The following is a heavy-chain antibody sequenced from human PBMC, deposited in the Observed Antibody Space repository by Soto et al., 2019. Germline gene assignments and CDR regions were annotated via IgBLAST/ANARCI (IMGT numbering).Heavy chain of an antibody. CDR2: IIPIIGTT. CDR3: ARDTALAQAFDI. D-gene: IGHD2-21*02. J-gene: IGHJ3*02. CDR1: GGTFSSSA. Sequence: QVQLVQSGSEVKSPGSSVRVSCKASGGTFSSSAINWVRQAPGQGLEWMGGIIPIIGTTHYAQNFQGRVSITADESTPTAYMDLSSLRSDDTAVYYCARDTALAQAFDIWGQGTMVTVSA. V-gene: IGHV1-69*01.